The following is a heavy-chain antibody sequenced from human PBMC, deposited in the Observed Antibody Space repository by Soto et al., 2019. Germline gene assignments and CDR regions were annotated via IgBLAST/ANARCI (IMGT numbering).Heavy chain of an antibody. V-gene: IGHV1-3*01. Sequence: ASVKVSCKASGYTFTSYAMHWVRQAPGQRLEWMGCINAGNGNTKYSQKFQGRVTITRDTSASTAYMELSSLRSEDTAVYYCARDGSQYNWFDPWGQGTLVTVSS. CDR1: GYTFTSYA. J-gene: IGHJ5*02. CDR3: ARDGSQYNWFDP. CDR2: INAGNGNT.